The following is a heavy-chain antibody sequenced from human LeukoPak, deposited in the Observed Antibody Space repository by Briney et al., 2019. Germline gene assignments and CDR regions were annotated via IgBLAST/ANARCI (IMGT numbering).Heavy chain of an antibody. Sequence: SETLSLTCTVSGGSISSYYWSWIRQPPGKGLEWIGYIYYSGSTNYNPSLKSRVTISVETSKNQFSLKLSSVTAADTAVYYCARGLGYSSSWHYWGQGTLVTVSS. CDR1: GGSISSYY. CDR3: ARGLGYSSSWHY. J-gene: IGHJ4*02. V-gene: IGHV4-59*12. D-gene: IGHD6-13*01. CDR2: IYYSGST.